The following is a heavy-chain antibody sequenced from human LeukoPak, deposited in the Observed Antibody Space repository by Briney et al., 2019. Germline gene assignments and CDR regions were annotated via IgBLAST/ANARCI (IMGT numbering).Heavy chain of an antibody. Sequence: GGVLRLSCGAPGFTFRSHSGDWGRPGPGEGGGWVSSISSSSSYIYYADSVKGRFTISRDNAKNSLYLQMNSLRAEDTAVYYCARVDTAMVTRYWGQGTLVTVSS. CDR1: GFTFRSHS. J-gene: IGHJ4*02. D-gene: IGHD5-18*01. CDR3: ARVDTAMVTRY. V-gene: IGHV3-21*01. CDR2: ISSSSSYI.